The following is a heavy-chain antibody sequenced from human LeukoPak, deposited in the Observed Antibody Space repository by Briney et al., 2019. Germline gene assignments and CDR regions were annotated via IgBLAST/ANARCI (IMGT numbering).Heavy chain of an antibody. V-gene: IGHV3-23*01. Sequence: GGSLRLSCAASGFTFSSYAMSWVRQAPGKGLEWVSAISGTGSDTYHADSVKGRFTISRDNSRNTLYLQMNTLRAEDTAVYYCAKEGRFLEWTNYWGQGTLVTVSS. CDR1: GFTFSSYA. J-gene: IGHJ4*02. D-gene: IGHD3-3*01. CDR3: AKEGRFLEWTNY. CDR2: ISGTGSDT.